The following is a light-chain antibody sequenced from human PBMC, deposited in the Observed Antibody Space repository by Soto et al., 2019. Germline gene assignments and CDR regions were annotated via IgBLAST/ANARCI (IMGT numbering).Light chain of an antibody. CDR3: NSYTAESTWV. V-gene: IGLV2-14*03. CDR1: SSDVGAYNY. J-gene: IGLJ3*02. CDR2: DVT. Sequence: QSALTQPASVSGSPGQSVTISCTGTSSDVGAYNYVSWFQHHPGKVPKLIIYDVTNQPSGISNRFSGSKSGNTASLTVSGLQADDEADYYCNSYTAESTWVVGGGTKVTGL.